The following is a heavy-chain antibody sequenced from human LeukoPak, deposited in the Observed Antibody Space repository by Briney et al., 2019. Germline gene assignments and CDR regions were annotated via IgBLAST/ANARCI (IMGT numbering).Heavy chain of an antibody. CDR1: GFTFSSSW. V-gene: IGHV3-7*01. D-gene: IGHD3-16*01. Sequence: GGSLRLSCAASGFTFSSSWMTWVRQAPGKGLEWVASINQDGGEIHYMDSVKSRFTISRDNAKNSLYLQINSLRAEDTAVYYCARLYDGALDYWGQGTLVTVSS. CDR2: INQDGGEI. J-gene: IGHJ4*02. CDR3: ARLYDGALDY.